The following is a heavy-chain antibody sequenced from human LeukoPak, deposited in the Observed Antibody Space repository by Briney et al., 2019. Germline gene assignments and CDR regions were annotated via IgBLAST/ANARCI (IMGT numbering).Heavy chain of an antibody. D-gene: IGHD6-25*01. CDR1: GFTFSSYS. V-gene: IGHV3-21*01. Sequence: GGSLRLSCAASGFTFSSYSMNWVRQAPGKGLEWVSSISRSSSYIYYGDSVKGRFTISRDNAKNSLYLQMNSLRAEDTAVYYCARDGGRKEDYWGQGTLVTVSS. CDR3: ARDGGRKEDY. CDR2: ISRSSSYI. J-gene: IGHJ4*02.